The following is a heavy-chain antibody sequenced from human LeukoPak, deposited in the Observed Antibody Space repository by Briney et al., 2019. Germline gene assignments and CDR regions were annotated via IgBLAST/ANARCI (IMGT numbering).Heavy chain of an antibody. CDR1: GFTFDDYG. CDR3: ARDRYYDSSGYYGY. Sequence: GGSLRLSCAASGFTFDDYGMSWVRQAPGKRLEWVSGINWNGGSTGYADSVKGRFTISRDNAKNSLYLQMNSLRAEDTALYYCARDRYYDSSGYYGYWGQGTMVTVSS. V-gene: IGHV3-20*04. J-gene: IGHJ3*01. CDR2: INWNGGST. D-gene: IGHD3-22*01.